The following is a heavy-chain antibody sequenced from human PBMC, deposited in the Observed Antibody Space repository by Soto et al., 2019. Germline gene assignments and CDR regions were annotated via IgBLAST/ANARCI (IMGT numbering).Heavy chain of an antibody. CDR1: GYNFAGYW. V-gene: IGHV5-51*01. CDR3: ARGGVSTRTFDY. D-gene: IGHD3-3*01. J-gene: IGHJ4*02. Sequence: PGESLKISCKGSGYNFAGYWIAWVRQMPGRGLELMGIIYPSDSDTRYRPSFQGQVTISADKSISSAYLQWSSLRASDTAMYYCARGGVSTRTFDYWGQGTPVTVSS. CDR2: IYPSDSDT.